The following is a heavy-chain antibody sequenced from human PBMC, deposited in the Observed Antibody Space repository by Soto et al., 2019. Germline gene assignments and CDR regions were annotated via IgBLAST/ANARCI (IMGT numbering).Heavy chain of an antibody. D-gene: IGHD6-19*01. CDR3: AHRPSSGWYSFPYFDY. Sequence: QITLKESGPTLVKPTQTLTLTCTFSGFSLSTSGVGVGWIRQPPGKALEWLALIYWDDDKRYSPSLKSRLTITKDTSKRPVVLTMTNIDPVDTAPFYCAHRPSSGWYSFPYFDYWGQGTLVTVSS. V-gene: IGHV2-5*02. CDR2: IYWDDDK. CDR1: GFSLSTSGVG. J-gene: IGHJ4*02.